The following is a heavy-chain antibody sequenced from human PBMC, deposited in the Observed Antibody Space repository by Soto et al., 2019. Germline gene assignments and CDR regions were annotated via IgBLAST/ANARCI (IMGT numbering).Heavy chain of an antibody. V-gene: IGHV3-21*01. Sequence: EVQLVESGGGLVKPGGSLRLSCAASGFTFSSYSMNWVRQAPGKGLEWVSSISSSSSYIYYADSVKGRFTISRDNAKNSLSLQMNSLSAEDTAVYYCARDSDDWYFELWGGGTLVTVSS. CDR3: ARDSDDWYFEL. J-gene: IGHJ2*01. CDR2: ISSSSSYI. CDR1: GFTFSSYS.